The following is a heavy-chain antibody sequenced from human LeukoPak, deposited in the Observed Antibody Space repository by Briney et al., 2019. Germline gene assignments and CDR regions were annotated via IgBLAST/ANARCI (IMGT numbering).Heavy chain of an antibody. CDR3: ARDASSAWYRAVDYYYMDV. V-gene: IGHV3-21*01. Sequence: GGSLRLSCAASGFTFNAYSMGWVRQAPGKGLEWVSIISRASESIFYADSVKGRFTIARDNAKNSLYLQMNSLRAEDTAVYYCARDASSAWYRAVDYYYMDVWGKGTTVTVSS. CDR1: GFTFNAYS. CDR2: ISRASESI. J-gene: IGHJ6*03. D-gene: IGHD6-19*01.